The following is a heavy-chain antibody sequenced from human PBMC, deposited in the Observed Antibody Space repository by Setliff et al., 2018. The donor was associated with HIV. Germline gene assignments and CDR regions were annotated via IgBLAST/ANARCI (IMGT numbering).Heavy chain of an antibody. CDR1: GFTFNNYA. CDR3: ARGSLRGVLALGMDD. CDR2: VGAVGSPK. J-gene: IGHJ6*02. Sequence: PGGSLRLSCAASGFTFNNYAMGWVRQAPGKGLEWVSAVGAVGSPKFYAESVKGRFTISRDNAKNSLYLQMNSLRAEDTAIYYCARGSLRGVLALGMDDWGQGTTVTVSS. V-gene: IGHV3-48*03. D-gene: IGHD3-10*01.